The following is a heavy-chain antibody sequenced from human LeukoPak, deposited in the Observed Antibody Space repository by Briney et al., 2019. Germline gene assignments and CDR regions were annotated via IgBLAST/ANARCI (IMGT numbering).Heavy chain of an antibody. Sequence: GASVKVSCKASGYTFTSYYMHWVRQAPGQGLEWMGWINPNSGGTNYAQKFRGRVTMTRDTSISTAYMELSRLRSDDTAVYYCASVRGVLAAGDPWGQGTLVTVSS. D-gene: IGHD3-10*02. CDR3: ASVRGVLAAGDP. V-gene: IGHV1-2*02. CDR1: GYTFTSYY. CDR2: INPNSGGT. J-gene: IGHJ5*02.